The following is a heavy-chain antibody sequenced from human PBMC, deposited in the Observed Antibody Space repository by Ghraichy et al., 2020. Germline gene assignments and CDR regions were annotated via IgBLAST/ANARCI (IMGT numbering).Heavy chain of an antibody. D-gene: IGHD2-15*01. CDR2: IWYDGSNK. CDR1: GFTFSSYG. J-gene: IGHJ4*02. CDR3: AREGVVAAVGVTDDSIDY. V-gene: IGHV3-33*01. Sequence: GGSLRLSCAASGFTFSSYGMHWVRQAPGKGLEWVAVIWYDGSNKYYADSVKGRFTISRDNSKNTLYLQMNSLRAEDTAVYYCAREGVVAAVGVTDDSIDYWGQGTLVTVSS.